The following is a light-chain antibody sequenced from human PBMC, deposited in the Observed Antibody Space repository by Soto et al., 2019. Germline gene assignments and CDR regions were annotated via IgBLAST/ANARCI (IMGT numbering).Light chain of an antibody. V-gene: IGLV4-69*01. Sequence: QSVLTQSPSASASLGASVKLTCTLSSGHSSYAIAWHQQQPQKGPRSLMKVNSDGSHSKGDGIPDRFSGSSSGAERYLTISRLQSEDEADYYCQTWGAGIWVFGGGTKLTVL. CDR1: SGHSSYA. J-gene: IGLJ3*02. CDR3: QTWGAGIWV. CDR2: VNSDGSH.